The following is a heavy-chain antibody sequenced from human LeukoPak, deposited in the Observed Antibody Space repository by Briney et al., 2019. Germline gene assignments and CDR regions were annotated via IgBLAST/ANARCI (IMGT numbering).Heavy chain of an antibody. D-gene: IGHD6-19*01. CDR3: ARVHIAVAGTDWFDP. Sequence: ASVKVSCKASGYTFTGYYMHWVRQAPGQGLEWMGWINPNSGGTNYAQKFQGRVTMTRDTSISTAYMELSRLRSDDTAVYYCARVHIAVAGTDWFDPWGQGTLVTVSS. V-gene: IGHV1-2*02. J-gene: IGHJ5*02. CDR2: INPNSGGT. CDR1: GYTFTGYY.